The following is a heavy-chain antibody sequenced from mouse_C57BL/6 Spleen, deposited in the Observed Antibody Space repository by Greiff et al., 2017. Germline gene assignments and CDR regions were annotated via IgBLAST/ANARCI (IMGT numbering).Heavy chain of an antibody. J-gene: IGHJ4*01. D-gene: IGHD2-3*01. V-gene: IGHV1-64*01. CDR1: GYTFTSYW. Sequence: VQLQQSGAELVKPGASVKLSCKASGYTFTSYWMHWVKQRPGQGLEWIGMIHPNSGSTNYNEKFKSKATLTVDKSSSTAYMQLSSLTSEDSAVYYCARWLLSYYAMDYWGQGTSVTVSS. CDR2: IHPNSGST. CDR3: ARWLLSYYAMDY.